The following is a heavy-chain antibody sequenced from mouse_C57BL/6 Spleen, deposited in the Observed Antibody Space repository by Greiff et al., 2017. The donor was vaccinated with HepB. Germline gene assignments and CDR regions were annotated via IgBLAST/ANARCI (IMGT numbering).Heavy chain of an antibody. CDR3: ARNYGSSLYWYFDV. J-gene: IGHJ1*03. D-gene: IGHD1-1*01. CDR1: GYTFTDYY. V-gene: IGHV1-26*01. Sequence: VQLQQSGPELVKPGASVKISCKASGYTFTDYYMNWVKQSHGKSLEWIGDINPNNGGTSYNQKFKGKATLTVDKSSSPAYMELRSLTSEDSAVYYCARNYGSSLYWYFDVWGTGTTVTVSS. CDR2: INPNNGGT.